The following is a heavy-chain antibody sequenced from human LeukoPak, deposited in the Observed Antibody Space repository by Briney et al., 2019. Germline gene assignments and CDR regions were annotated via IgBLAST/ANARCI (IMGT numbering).Heavy chain of an antibody. CDR1: GESFSGYY. Sequence: SETLSLTCAVYGESFSGYYWSWIRQPPGKGLEWIGEINHSGSTNYNPSLKSRVTISVDTSKNQFSLKLSSVTAADTAVYYCARVSYDSSGYSFDIWGQGTMVTVSS. V-gene: IGHV4-34*01. J-gene: IGHJ3*02. CDR3: ARVSYDSSGYSFDI. D-gene: IGHD3-22*01. CDR2: INHSGST.